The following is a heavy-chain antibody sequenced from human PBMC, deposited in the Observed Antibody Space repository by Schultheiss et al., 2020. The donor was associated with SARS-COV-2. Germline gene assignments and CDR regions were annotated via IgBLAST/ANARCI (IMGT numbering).Heavy chain of an antibody. J-gene: IGHJ4*02. V-gene: IGHV3-30-3*01. CDR3: ARDLIAVAGPFDY. CDR1: GFTFSSYA. CDR2: ISYDGSNK. Sequence: GGSLRLSCAASGFTFSSYAMHWVRQAPGKGLEWVAVISYDGSNKYYADSVKGRFTISRDNSKNTLYLQMNSLRAEDTAVYYCARDLIAVAGPFDYWGQGTLVTVSS. D-gene: IGHD6-19*01.